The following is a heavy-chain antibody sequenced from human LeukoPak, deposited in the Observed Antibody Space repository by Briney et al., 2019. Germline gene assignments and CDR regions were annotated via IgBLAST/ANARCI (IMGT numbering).Heavy chain of an antibody. CDR3: ARRWAARPKGYFDY. J-gene: IGHJ4*02. V-gene: IGHV4-39*01. CDR1: GGSISSSSYY. CDR2: IYYSGST. Sequence: SETLSLTCTVSGGSISSSSYYWGWIRQPPGKGLEWIGSIYYSGSTYYNPSLKSRVTISVDTSKNQFSLKLSSVTAADTAVYYCARRWAARPKGYFDYWGQGTLVTVSS. D-gene: IGHD6-6*01.